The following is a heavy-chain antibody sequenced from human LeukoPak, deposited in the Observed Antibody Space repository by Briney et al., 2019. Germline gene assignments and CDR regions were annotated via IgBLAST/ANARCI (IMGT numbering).Heavy chain of an antibody. J-gene: IGHJ5*02. Sequence: SETLSLTCAVYGGSFSGYYWSWIRQPPGKGLEWIGEINHSGSTNYNPSLKSRVTISVDTSKNQFSLKLSSVTAADTAVYYCARGVAAATGPLFDPWGQGTLVTVSS. D-gene: IGHD6-13*01. CDR3: ARGVAAATGPLFDP. CDR2: INHSGST. V-gene: IGHV4-34*01. CDR1: GGSFSGYY.